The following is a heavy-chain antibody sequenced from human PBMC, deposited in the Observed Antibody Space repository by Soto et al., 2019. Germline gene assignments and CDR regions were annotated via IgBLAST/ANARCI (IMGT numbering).Heavy chain of an antibody. Sequence: QVQLVESGGGVVQPGRSLRLSCAASGFTFSSYAMHWVRQAPGKGLEWVAVISYDGSNKYYADSVKGRFTISRDNSKNTLYLQMNRLRAEETAVYYCAIIAVAGFDYWGQGTLVTVSS. CDR3: AIIAVAGFDY. J-gene: IGHJ4*02. CDR2: ISYDGSNK. V-gene: IGHV3-30-3*01. D-gene: IGHD6-19*01. CDR1: GFTFSSYA.